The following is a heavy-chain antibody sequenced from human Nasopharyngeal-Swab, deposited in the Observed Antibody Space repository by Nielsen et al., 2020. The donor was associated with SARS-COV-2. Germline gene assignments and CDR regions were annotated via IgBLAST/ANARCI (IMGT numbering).Heavy chain of an antibody. J-gene: IGHJ6*02. D-gene: IGHD1-14*01. V-gene: IGHV3-9*01. CDR1: GFTFENNA. CDR2: ISMISGTI. CDR3: AKDRDKYHFQYITDV. Sequence: GGSLRLSCAASGFTFENNAMNGVRQAPGKGLEWVSSISMISGTIAYADSLRGRFTISRDNAKNSVFLKMDSLSPEDTALYYCAKDRDKYHFQYITDVWGRGTTVTVSS.